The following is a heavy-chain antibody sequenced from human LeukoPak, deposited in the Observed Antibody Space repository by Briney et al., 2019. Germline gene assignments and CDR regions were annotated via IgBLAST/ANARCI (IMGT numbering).Heavy chain of an antibody. V-gene: IGHV3-30-3*01. Sequence: GGSLRLSCAASGFTFSSYAMHWVRQAPGKGLEWVAVISYDGSNKYYADSVKGRFTISRDNSKNTLYLQMNSLRAEDTAVYYCAKDRKGVDTAMDVYYYYGMDVWGQGTTVTVSS. D-gene: IGHD5-18*01. CDR2: ISYDGSNK. CDR1: GFTFSSYA. J-gene: IGHJ6*02. CDR3: AKDRKGVDTAMDVYYYYGMDV.